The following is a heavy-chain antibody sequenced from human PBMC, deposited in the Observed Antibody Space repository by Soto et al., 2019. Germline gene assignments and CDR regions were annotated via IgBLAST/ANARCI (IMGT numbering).Heavy chain of an antibody. J-gene: IGHJ4*02. CDR2: IWYDGGHK. D-gene: IGHD5-12*01. V-gene: IGHV3-33*01. CDR1: GLTFSNYV. Sequence: QVQLVESGGGVVQPGGSLKVSCAASGLTFSNYVMHWVRQAPGKGLEWVAIIWYDGGHKYYGDSVKGRFTISRDNSKNTLYLQMNSLRAEDTAVYDCASDPRYNSGWYFDYWGQGTLVTVSS. CDR3: ASDPRYNSGWYFDY.